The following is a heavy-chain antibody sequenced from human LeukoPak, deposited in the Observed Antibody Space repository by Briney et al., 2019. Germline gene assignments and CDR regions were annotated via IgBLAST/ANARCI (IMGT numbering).Heavy chain of an antibody. CDR1: GFTFSSYA. Sequence: GKSLRLSCAASGFTFSSYAMSWVRQAPGKGLEWVSAISGSGGSTYYADSVKGRFTISRDNSKNTLYLQMNSVRAEDTAAYYCARQLGYCSDGSCYFDYWGQGTLVTVSS. J-gene: IGHJ4*02. CDR3: ARQLGYCSDGSCYFDY. CDR2: ISGSGGST. V-gene: IGHV3-23*01. D-gene: IGHD2-15*01.